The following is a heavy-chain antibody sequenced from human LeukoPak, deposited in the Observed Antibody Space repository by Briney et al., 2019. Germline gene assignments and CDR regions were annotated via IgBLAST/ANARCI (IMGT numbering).Heavy chain of an antibody. CDR2: MNPNSGNT. V-gene: IGHV1-8*03. Sequence: ASVKVSCKASGYTFTSYDINWVRQATGQGLEWMGWMNPNSGNTGYAQKFQGRVTITRDTSASTAYMELSSLRSEDTAVYYCARVATAPDTVAGPEDYWGQGTLVTVSS. CDR1: GYTFTSYD. CDR3: ARVATAPDTVAGPEDY. D-gene: IGHD6-19*01. J-gene: IGHJ4*02.